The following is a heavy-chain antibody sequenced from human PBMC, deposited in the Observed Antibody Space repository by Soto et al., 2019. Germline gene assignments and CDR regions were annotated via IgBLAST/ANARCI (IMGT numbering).Heavy chain of an antibody. CDR1: GGSVSSGSYY. J-gene: IGHJ6*02. CDR2: IHYSGST. Sequence: QVQLQESGPGLVKPSETLSLTCTVSGGSVSSGSYYWSWIRQPPGKGLEWIGYIHYSGSTNYNPTLKSRVTISVDTSTNQFSLKLSSVTAADTAVYYCARGIEGWYQGRYYYGMDVWGQGTTVTVSS. V-gene: IGHV4-61*01. CDR3: ARGIEGWYQGRYYYGMDV. D-gene: IGHD6-19*01.